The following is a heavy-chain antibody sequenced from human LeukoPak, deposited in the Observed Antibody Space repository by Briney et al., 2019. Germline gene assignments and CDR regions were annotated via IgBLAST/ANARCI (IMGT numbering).Heavy chain of an antibody. D-gene: IGHD5-18*01. V-gene: IGHV3-21*01. CDR2: ISSSSSYI. J-gene: IGHJ4*02. CDR1: GFTFSSYS. Sequence: GGSLRLSCAASGFTFSSYSMNWVHQAPGKGLEWVSSISSSSSYIYYADSVTGRFTISRDNAKNSLYLQMNSLRAEDTAVYYCARRATTERGHSYGLDYWGQGTLVTVSS. CDR3: ARRATTERGHSYGLDY.